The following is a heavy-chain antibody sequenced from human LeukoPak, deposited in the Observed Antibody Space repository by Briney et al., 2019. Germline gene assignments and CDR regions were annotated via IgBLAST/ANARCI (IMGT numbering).Heavy chain of an antibody. Sequence: ASETLSLTCTVSGGSISSYYWSWIRQPPGKGLEWIGYIYYSGSTNYNPSLKSRVTISVDTPKNQFSLKLSSVTAADTAVYYCATGGSEYSYGYLGFDYWGQGTLVTVSS. CDR1: GGSISSYY. CDR3: ATGGSEYSYGYLGFDY. D-gene: IGHD5-18*01. V-gene: IGHV4-59*01. J-gene: IGHJ4*02. CDR2: IYYSGST.